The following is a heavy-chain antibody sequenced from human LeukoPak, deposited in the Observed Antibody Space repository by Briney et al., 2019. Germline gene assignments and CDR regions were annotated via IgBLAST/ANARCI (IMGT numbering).Heavy chain of an antibody. CDR1: GYTFTSYG. Sequence: ASVKVSCKASGYTFTSYGISWVRRAPGQGLEWMGWISAYNGNTNYAQKLQGRVTMTTDTSTSTAYMELRSLRSDDTAVYYCARGRTGGDYYGSGFYYYYYMDVWGKGTTVTVSS. J-gene: IGHJ6*03. D-gene: IGHD3-10*01. V-gene: IGHV1-18*01. CDR3: ARGRTGGDYYGSGFYYYYYMDV. CDR2: ISAYNGNT.